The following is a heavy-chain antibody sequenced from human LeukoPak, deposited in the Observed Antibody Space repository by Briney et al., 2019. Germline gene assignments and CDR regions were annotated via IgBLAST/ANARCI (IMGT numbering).Heavy chain of an antibody. J-gene: IGHJ4*02. CDR3: ARGQRGFPY. CDR1: GGSINGYY. Sequence: SETLSITCAVSGGSINGYYWSWIRQPPGKGLEWIGYISYSGSTDYNPSLKSRVTISIDTSRNQFSLKLSSVTAADTAVYYCARGQRGFPYWGQGTLVTISS. V-gene: IGHV4-59*01. D-gene: IGHD5-12*01. CDR2: ISYSGST.